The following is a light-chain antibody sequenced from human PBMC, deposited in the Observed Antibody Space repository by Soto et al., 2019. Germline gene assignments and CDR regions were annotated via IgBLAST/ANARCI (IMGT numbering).Light chain of an antibody. CDR3: SSYTSSSSIV. CDR2: EVS. Sequence: QAVLTQPASASGSPGDSISISCTGTSSDVGAYNYVSWYQHHPGKAPKLMIYEVSNRPSGVSNRFSGSKSGNTASLTISGLQAEEEADYFCSSYTSSSSIVFGPGTKVTVL. CDR1: SSDVGAYNY. J-gene: IGLJ1*01. V-gene: IGLV2-14*01.